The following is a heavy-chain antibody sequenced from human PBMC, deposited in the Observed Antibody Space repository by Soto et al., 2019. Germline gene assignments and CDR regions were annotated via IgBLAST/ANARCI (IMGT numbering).Heavy chain of an antibody. D-gene: IGHD6-6*01. Sequence: SETLSLTCTVSGGSISSYYWSWIRQPPGKGLEWIGYIYYSGSTNYNPSLKSRVTISVDTSKNQSSLKLSSVTAADTAVYYCAREGEYSSSSRYYYYGMDVWGQGTTVTSP. J-gene: IGHJ6*02. CDR3: AREGEYSSSSRYYYYGMDV. CDR1: GGSISSYY. V-gene: IGHV4-59*01. CDR2: IYYSGST.